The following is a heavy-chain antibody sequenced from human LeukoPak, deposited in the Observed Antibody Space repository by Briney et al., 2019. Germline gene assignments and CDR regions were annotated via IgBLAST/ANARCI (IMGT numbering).Heavy chain of an antibody. Sequence: KSGGSLRLSCAASGFTLSSYSMNWVRQAPGKGLEWISSISSSSSYIYYADSVKGRFTISRDNAKNSLYLQMNSLRAEDTAVYYCARTFGVVGVSDYWGQGTLVTVSS. CDR2: ISSSSSYI. V-gene: IGHV3-21*01. J-gene: IGHJ4*02. CDR1: GFTLSSYS. CDR3: ARTFGVVGVSDY. D-gene: IGHD3-3*01.